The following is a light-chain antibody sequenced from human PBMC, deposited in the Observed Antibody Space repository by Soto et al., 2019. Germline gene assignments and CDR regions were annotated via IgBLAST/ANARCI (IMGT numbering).Light chain of an antibody. V-gene: IGKV3-20*01. Sequence: EIVLTQSPDTLCLSPGERATLFCIASQSVSTNYVAWYQQKPGQAPRLLIYGASNRATGIPARFSGSGSGTDFTLTISRLEPEDSAVYYCQQYGTSPLTFGGGTKVDIK. CDR1: QSVSTNY. CDR2: GAS. CDR3: QQYGTSPLT. J-gene: IGKJ4*01.